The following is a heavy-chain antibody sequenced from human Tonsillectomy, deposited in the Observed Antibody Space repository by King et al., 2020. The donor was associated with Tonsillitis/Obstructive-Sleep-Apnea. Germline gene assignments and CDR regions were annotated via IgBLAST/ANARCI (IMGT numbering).Heavy chain of an antibody. CDR3: AKEALIMFRGDPSDAFDV. Sequence: VQLVESGGVLVQPGRSLRLSCTASGFTFDDYAMHWVRQAPGKGLEWVSVISWNSGNIGYADSVKGRFTISRDNAKNSLYLQMNSLRPEDTAFYYCAKEALIMFRGDPSDAFDVWGQGTMVTVSS. V-gene: IGHV3-9*01. CDR1: GFTFDDYA. D-gene: IGHD3-10*01. CDR2: ISWNSGNI. J-gene: IGHJ3*01.